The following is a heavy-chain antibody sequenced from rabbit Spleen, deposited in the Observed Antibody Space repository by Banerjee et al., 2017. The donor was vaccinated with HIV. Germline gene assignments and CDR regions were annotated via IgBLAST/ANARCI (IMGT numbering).Heavy chain of an antibody. CDR2: IYTGDGTST. Sequence: QSLEESGGGLVQPEVSLTLTCTASGFSFSSNYYMCWVRQAPGKGLEWIGCIYTGDGTSTAYPSWAKGRFTVSKTSSTTVTLQLSSLTAADTATYFCARGSATMTMVITGYYLSLWGPGTLVTVS. J-gene: IGHJ4*01. V-gene: IGHV1S40*01. CDR3: ARGSATMTMVITGYYLSL. D-gene: IGHD2-1*01. CDR1: GFSFSSNYY.